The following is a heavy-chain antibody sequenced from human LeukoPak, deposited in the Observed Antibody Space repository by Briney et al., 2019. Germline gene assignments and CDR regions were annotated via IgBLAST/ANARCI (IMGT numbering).Heavy chain of an antibody. D-gene: IGHD1-26*01. CDR1: GFTFSSYS. CDR2: ISSSSSYI. Sequence: GGSLRLSCAASGFTFSSYSMNWVRQAPGKGLEWVSSISSSSSYIYYADSVKGRFTISRDNAKNSLYLQMNSLGAEDTAVYYCAREELRRAIDYWGQGTLVTVSS. V-gene: IGHV3-21*01. CDR3: AREELRRAIDY. J-gene: IGHJ4*02.